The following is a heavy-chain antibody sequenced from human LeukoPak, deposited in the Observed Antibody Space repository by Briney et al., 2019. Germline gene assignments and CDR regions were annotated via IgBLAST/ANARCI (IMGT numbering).Heavy chain of an antibody. J-gene: IGHJ4*02. D-gene: IGHD2/OR15-2a*01. V-gene: IGHV3-23*01. Sequence: GGSLRLSCAASGFTFSNYAMTWVRQAPGKGLEWVSGISGRGINTYYADSVKGRFTIFRDNSKDTLYLQMNNVGAEDTALYYCAKCLAEPSTCYFDSWGQGTLVTVSS. CDR3: AKCLAEPSTCYFDS. CDR2: ISGRGINT. CDR1: GFTFSNYA.